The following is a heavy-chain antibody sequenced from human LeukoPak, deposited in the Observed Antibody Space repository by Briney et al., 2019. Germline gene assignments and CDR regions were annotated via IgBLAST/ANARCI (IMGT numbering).Heavy chain of an antibody. CDR1: AFTFSSYG. Sequence: GGSLRLSCAGSAFTFSSYGMQWVRQAPGKGLEWVAVIWYDGSNKYYADSVKGRFTISRDNSKNTLYLQMNSLRAEDTAVYYCARPPSYYYYGMDVWGQGTTVTVSS. V-gene: IGHV3-33*01. J-gene: IGHJ6*02. CDR3: ARPPSYYYYGMDV. CDR2: IWYDGSNK.